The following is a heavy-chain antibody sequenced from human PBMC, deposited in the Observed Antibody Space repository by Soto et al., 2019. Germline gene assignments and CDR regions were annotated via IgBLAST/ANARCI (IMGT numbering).Heavy chain of an antibody. J-gene: IGHJ4*02. CDR1: GFTFSSYW. V-gene: IGHV3-7*03. Sequence: GGTLRLSCAASGFTFSSYWMSWVRQAPGKGLEWVANIKQDGSEKYYVDSVKGRFTISRDNAKNSLYLQMNSLRAEDTAVYYRARSVGIAVAEHFDYWGQGTLVTVSS. CDR3: ARSVGIAVAEHFDY. D-gene: IGHD6-19*01. CDR2: IKQDGSEK.